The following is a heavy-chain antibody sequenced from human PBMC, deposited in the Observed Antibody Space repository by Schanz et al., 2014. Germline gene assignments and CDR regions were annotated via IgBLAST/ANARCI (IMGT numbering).Heavy chain of an antibody. CDR3: AKSQGSSFDS. Sequence: EVQLVESGGGLVEPGGSLRLSCAASRFTVTNAWMSWVRQAPGKGLEWVSAISGSGGSTYYADSVKGRFTISSDNSKSTLDLQMSSLRAEDTAVYYCAKSQGSSFDSWGQGTLVTVSS. V-gene: IGHV3-23*04. D-gene: IGHD6-13*01. J-gene: IGHJ4*02. CDR2: ISGSGGST. CDR1: RFTVTNAW.